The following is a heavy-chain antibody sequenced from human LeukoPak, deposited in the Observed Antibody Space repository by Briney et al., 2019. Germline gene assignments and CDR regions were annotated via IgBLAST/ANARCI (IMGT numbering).Heavy chain of an antibody. CDR1: GGSISSYC. V-gene: IGHV4-59*01. Sequence: SETLSLTCTVSGGSISSYCWSWIRQPPGKGLEWIGYIYYSGSTNYNPSLKSRVTISVDTSKNQLSLKLSSVTAADTAVYYCARTTYYCDSSGYYYFDYWGQGTLVTVSS. CDR2: IYYSGST. D-gene: IGHD3-22*01. J-gene: IGHJ4*02. CDR3: ARTTYYCDSSGYYYFDY.